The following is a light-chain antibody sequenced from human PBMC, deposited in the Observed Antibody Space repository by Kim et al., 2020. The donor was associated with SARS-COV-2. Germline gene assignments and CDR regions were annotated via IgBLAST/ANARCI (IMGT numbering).Light chain of an antibody. CDR1: SIDVGGYNY. V-gene: IGLV2-14*03. CDR2: DVS. CDR3: SSYTSSATSVI. J-gene: IGLJ2*01. Sequence: QSALTQPASVSGSPGQSINISCTGTSIDVGGYNYVSWYQQHPGKAPKLMIYDVSNRPSGVSNRFSGSKSGNTASLTISGLQAEDEADYYCSSYTSSATSVIFGGGTKLTVL.